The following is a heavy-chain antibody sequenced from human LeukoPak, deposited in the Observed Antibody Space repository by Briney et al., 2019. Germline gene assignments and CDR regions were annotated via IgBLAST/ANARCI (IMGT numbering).Heavy chain of an antibody. Sequence: GGSLRLSCAASGFTFSNYGMHWVRQAPGKGLEWVAVISYDGSNKYYADSVKGRFTISRDNSKNTLYLQMNSLRAEDTAVYYCARTTVVSRYFDYWGQGTLVTVSS. D-gene: IGHD4-23*01. V-gene: IGHV3-30*03. CDR1: GFTFSNYG. J-gene: IGHJ4*02. CDR2: ISYDGSNK. CDR3: ARTTVVSRYFDY.